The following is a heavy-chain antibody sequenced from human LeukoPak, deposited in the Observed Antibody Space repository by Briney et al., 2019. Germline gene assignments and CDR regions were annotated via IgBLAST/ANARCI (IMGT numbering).Heavy chain of an antibody. J-gene: IGHJ4*02. Sequence: ASVKVSCKASGYTFTSYGISWVRQAPGQGLEWMGWISAYNGNTNYAQKLQGRVTMTTDTSTSTAYMELRSLRSDDTAVYYCARGGPAARRITFGGVTDYWGQGTLVTVSS. D-gene: IGHD3-16*01. CDR2: ISAYNGNT. V-gene: IGHV1-18*01. CDR3: ARGGPAARRITFGGVTDY. CDR1: GYTFTSYG.